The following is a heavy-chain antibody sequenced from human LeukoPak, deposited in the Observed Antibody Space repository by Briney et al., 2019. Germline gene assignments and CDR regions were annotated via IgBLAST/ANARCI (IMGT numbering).Heavy chain of an antibody. CDR1: GGSISSGGYY. J-gene: IGHJ4*02. CDR3: ARDGRGYDYFDY. CDR2: IYYSGST. D-gene: IGHD5-12*01. V-gene: IGHV4-31*03. Sequence: SETLSLNCTVSGGSISSGGYYWSWIRQHPGKGLEWIGYIYYSGSTYYNPSLKSRVTISVDTSKNQFSLKLSSVTAADTAVYYCARDGRGYDYFDYWGQGTLVTVSS.